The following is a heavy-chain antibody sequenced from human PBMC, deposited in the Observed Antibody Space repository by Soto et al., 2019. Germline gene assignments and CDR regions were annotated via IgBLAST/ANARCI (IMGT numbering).Heavy chain of an antibody. J-gene: IGHJ6*02. CDR2: INPNSGDT. V-gene: IGHV1-2*04. D-gene: IGHD2-2*03. Sequence: GXSVKFSCKASEYTFTYYYIHWVRQAPGQGLEWLGWINPNSGDTNYEQRFQGWVTMTRDTSINTAYMELTRLRSDDTAMYYCARDGSTYSYYAMDVRGQGPTVTV. CDR3: ARDGSTYSYYAMDV. CDR1: EYTFTYYY.